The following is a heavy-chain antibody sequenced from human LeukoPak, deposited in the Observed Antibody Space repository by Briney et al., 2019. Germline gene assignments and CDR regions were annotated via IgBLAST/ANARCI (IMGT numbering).Heavy chain of an antibody. Sequence: SVKVSCMASVGTFSSYAIGWVRQAPGQGLEWMGGIIPVFGTANYAEKFQGRVTITTDESTRTDYMELRSLRSEDTAVYHCARSRYYDIVTGYTSYYYSYMDVWGKGTTVTVSS. D-gene: IGHD3-9*01. J-gene: IGHJ6*03. CDR1: VGTFSSYA. CDR2: IIPVFGTA. V-gene: IGHV1-69*05. CDR3: ARSRYYDIVTGYTSYYYSYMDV.